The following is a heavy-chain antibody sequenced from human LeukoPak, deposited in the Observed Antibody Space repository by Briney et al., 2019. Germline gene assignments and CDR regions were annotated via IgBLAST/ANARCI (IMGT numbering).Heavy chain of an antibody. D-gene: IGHD3-10*01. Sequence: GASVKVSCKASGYTFNSYSISWVRQAPGQGLEWMGWISAYNGNTNYAQKLQGRVTMTTDTSTSTAYMELRSLRSDDTAVYYCARDYSTMGWGGNWFDPWGQGTLVTVSS. CDR1: GYTFNSYS. J-gene: IGHJ5*02. CDR3: ARDYSTMGWGGNWFDP. V-gene: IGHV1-18*01. CDR2: ISAYNGNT.